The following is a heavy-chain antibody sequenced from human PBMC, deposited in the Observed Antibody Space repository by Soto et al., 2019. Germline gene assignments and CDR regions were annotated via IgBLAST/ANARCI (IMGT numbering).Heavy chain of an antibody. Sequence: HPGGSLRLSCAASGFTFSNYVIHWVRQAPGQGLEWVALISHDGNNKQYGDSVTGRFTISRDNSKNTLSLQMDTLRAEDTAVYYCAREDESSGYAGTFHHWGQGTLVTVSS. CDR2: ISHDGNNK. CDR1: GFTFSNYV. D-gene: IGHD3-22*01. V-gene: IGHV3-30-3*01. J-gene: IGHJ1*01. CDR3: AREDESSGYAGTFHH.